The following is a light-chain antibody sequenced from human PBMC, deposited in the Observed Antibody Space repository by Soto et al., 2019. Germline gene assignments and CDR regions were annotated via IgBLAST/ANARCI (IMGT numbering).Light chain of an antibody. CDR1: QTISTS. CDR2: AAS. V-gene: IGKV1-39*01. Sequence: DIQMTQSPPSLSASVVDIVAITCLASQTISTSLNWYRQRPGQAPNLLIYAASNLQSGVPSRFSGSGSGTDFTLTISSLQPEDFATYYCQQSYSTPQTFGQGTKVDIK. J-gene: IGKJ1*01. CDR3: QQSYSTPQT.